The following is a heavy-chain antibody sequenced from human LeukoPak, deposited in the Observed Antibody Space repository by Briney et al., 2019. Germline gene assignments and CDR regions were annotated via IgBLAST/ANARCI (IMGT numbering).Heavy chain of an antibody. CDR1: GGSTNSYY. V-gene: IGHV4-59*01. J-gene: IGHJ4*02. CDR2: IYYSGST. Sequence: PSETLSLTCTVSGGSTNSYYWSWIRQPPGKGLEWIGYIYYSGSTNYNPSLKSRVTISVDTSKNQFSLKLSSVTAADTAVYYCARGGRIGQLAVDYWGQGTLVTVSS. D-gene: IGHD6-19*01. CDR3: ARGGRIGQLAVDY.